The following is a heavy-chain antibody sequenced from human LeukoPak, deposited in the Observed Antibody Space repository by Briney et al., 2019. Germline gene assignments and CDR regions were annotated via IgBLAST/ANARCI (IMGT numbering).Heavy chain of an antibody. D-gene: IGHD6-13*01. V-gene: IGHV3-23*01. J-gene: IGHJ4*02. CDR1: GFTFSSYA. CDR2: ISGSGGST. Sequence: GGSLRLSCAASGFTFSSYAMSWVRQAPGKGLEWVSAISGSGGSTYYADSVKGRFTISRDNSKNTLYLHMNSLRAEDTAVYYCAKVSGGQLVFDYWGQGTLVTVSS. CDR3: AKVSGGQLVFDY.